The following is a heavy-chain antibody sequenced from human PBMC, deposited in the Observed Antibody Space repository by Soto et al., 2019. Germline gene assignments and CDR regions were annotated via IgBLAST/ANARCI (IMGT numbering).Heavy chain of an antibody. CDR2: ISAYNGNT. V-gene: IGHV1-18*01. D-gene: IGHD3-10*01. CDR3: AIDGYYYGSGRVQEDPYYYGMDV. CDR1: GYTFTSYG. Sequence: ASVKVSCKASGYTFTSYGISWVRQAPGQGLEWMGWISAYNGNTNYAQKLQGRVTMTTDTSTSTAYMELRSLRSDDTAVYYCAIDGYYYGSGRVQEDPYYYGMDVWGQGTTVTVSS. J-gene: IGHJ6*02.